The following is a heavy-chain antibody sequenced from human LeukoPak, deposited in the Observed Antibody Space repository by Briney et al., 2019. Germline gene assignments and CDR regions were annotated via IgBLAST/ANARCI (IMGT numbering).Heavy chain of an antibody. CDR2: ISGSGGST. V-gene: IGHV3-23*01. CDR1: GFTFSNYA. Sequence: GGSLRLSCAASGFTFSNYAMSWVRQAPGKGLEWISAISGSGGSTNYADSAKGRFTISRDNSKNTLYLQMNTLRAEDTAVYYCAKASGTTVIWHYWGQGTLVTVSS. D-gene: IGHD1-1*01. CDR3: AKASGTTVIWHY. J-gene: IGHJ4*02.